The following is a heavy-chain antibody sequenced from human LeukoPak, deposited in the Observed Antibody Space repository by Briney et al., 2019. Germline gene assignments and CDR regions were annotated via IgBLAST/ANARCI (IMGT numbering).Heavy chain of an antibody. D-gene: IGHD3-9*01. CDR3: ARAALRYFDWLDN. CDR1: GDSVSSNSAA. CDR2: TYYRSKWYN. J-gene: IGHJ5*02. Sequence: SQTLSLTCAISGDSVSSNSAAWHWIRQSPSRGLEWLGRTYYRSKWYNDYAVSVKSRITINPDTSKNQFSLQLDSVTPEDTAVYYCARAALRYFDWLDNWGQGTLVTVSS. V-gene: IGHV6-1*01.